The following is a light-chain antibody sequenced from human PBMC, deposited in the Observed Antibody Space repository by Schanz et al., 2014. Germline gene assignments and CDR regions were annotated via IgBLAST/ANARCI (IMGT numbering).Light chain of an antibody. V-gene: IGLV2-8*01. CDR1: SGDVGGYNY. Sequence: QSALTQPPSVSGSPGQSVTISCTGTSGDVGGYNYVSWYQQHPGKAPKLMIYDVSNRLSGVPDRFSGSKSGNTASLTVSGLQAEDEADYYCSSYTSSSTWVFGGGTKLT. J-gene: IGLJ3*02. CDR2: DVS. CDR3: SSYTSSSTWV.